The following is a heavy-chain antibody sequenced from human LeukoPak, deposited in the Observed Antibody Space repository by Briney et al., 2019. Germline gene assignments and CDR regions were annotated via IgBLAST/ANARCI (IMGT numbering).Heavy chain of an antibody. CDR1: GYTFTGYY. D-gene: IGHD6-19*01. V-gene: IGHV1-2*02. CDR2: INPNSGGT. J-gene: IGHJ4*02. CDR3: ARDQKSSSGSPHFDY. Sequence: ASVKVSCKASGYTFTGYYMHWVRQAPGQGLEWMGWINPNSGGTNYAQKFQGRVTMTRDTSISTAYMELSRLRSDDTAVYYCARDQKSSSGSPHFDYWGQGTLVTVSS.